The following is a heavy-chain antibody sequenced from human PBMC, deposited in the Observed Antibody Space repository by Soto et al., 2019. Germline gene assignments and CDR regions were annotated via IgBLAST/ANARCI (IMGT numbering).Heavy chain of an antibody. CDR1: GDSVSSNSAA. J-gene: IGHJ6*03. Sequence: PSQTLSLTCAISGDSVSSNSAAWNWIRQSPSRGLEWLGRTYYRSKWYNDYAVSVKSRITINPDTSKNQFSLQLNSVTPEDTAVYYCARGDIAARDYYYYTDVWGKGTTVTVSS. CDR3: ARGDIAARDYYYYTDV. D-gene: IGHD6-6*01. CDR2: TYYRSKWYN. V-gene: IGHV6-1*01.